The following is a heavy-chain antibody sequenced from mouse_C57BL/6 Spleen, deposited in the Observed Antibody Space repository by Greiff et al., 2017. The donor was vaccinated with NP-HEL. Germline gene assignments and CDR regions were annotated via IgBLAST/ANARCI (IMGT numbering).Heavy chain of an antibody. J-gene: IGHJ3*01. CDR1: GYTFTDYE. CDR3: TRLDSSGTGFAY. CDR2: IDPETGGT. V-gene: IGHV1-15*01. D-gene: IGHD3-2*02. Sequence: QVQLQQSGAELVRPGASVTLSCKASGYTFTDYEMHWVKQTPVHGLEWIGAIDPETGGTAYNQKFKGKAILTADKSSSTAYMELRSLTSEDSAVSYGTRLDSSGTGFAYWGQGTLVTVSA.